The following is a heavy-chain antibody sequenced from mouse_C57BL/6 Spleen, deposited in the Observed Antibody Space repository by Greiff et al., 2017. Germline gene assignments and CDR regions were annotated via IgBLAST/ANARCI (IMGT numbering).Heavy chain of an antibody. CDR1: GYTFTSYW. CDR3: ARSAGGSSRFAY. Sequence: QVQLQQPGAELVKPGASVKLSCKASGYTFTSYWMHWVKQRPGQGLEWIGMIHPNSGSTNYNEKFKSKATLTVDKSSSTAYMQLSSLTAEDSAVYYCARSAGGSSRFAYWGQGTLVTVSA. V-gene: IGHV1-64*01. D-gene: IGHD1-1*01. J-gene: IGHJ3*01. CDR2: IHPNSGST.